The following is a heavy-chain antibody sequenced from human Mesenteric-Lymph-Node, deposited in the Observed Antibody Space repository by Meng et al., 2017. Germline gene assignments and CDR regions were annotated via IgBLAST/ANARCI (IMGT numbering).Heavy chain of an antibody. D-gene: IGHD3-3*01. CDR1: GFTFTNYA. V-gene: IGHV3-23*04. CDR3: AKDKGTRLETYNFDY. CDR2: ISTSGRST. J-gene: IGHJ4*02. Sequence: VQLVASGGGLVKPGGSLRLSCAASGFTFTNYAMSWVRQAPGKGLEWVSAISTSGRSTYYADSVKGRFTISRDTSKNTLYLQMNSLRAEDTAVYYCAKDKGTRLETYNFDYWGQGTLVTVSS.